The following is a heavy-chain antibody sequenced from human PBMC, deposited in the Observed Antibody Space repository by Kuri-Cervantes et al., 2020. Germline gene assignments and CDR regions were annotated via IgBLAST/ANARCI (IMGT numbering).Heavy chain of an antibody. Sequence: ASVKVSCKPSGYTFTSYGISWVRQAPGQGLEWMGWISAYNGNTNYAQKFQGRATMTTDTSTSTAYMELRSLRSDDTAVYYCARDGPDRSGYYLDSWGQGTPVTVSS. CDR3: ARDGPDRSGYYLDS. V-gene: IGHV1-18*01. J-gene: IGHJ4*02. CDR1: GYTFTSYG. CDR2: ISAYNGNT. D-gene: IGHD3-22*01.